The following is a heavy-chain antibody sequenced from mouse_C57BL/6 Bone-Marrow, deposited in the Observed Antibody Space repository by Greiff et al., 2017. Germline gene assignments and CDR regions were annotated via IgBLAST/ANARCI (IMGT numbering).Heavy chain of an antibody. J-gene: IGHJ2*01. CDR1: GFTFSSYG. Sequence: EVKLVESGGDLVKPGGSLKLSCAASGFTFSSYGMSWVRPTPDKRLEWVATISSGGSYTYYPDSVKGRFTISRDNAKNTLYLQMSSLKSEDTAMYYRARPLITTAHYFDYWGQGTTLTVSS. D-gene: IGHD1-1*01. CDR2: ISSGGSYT. V-gene: IGHV5-6*01. CDR3: ARPLITTAHYFDY.